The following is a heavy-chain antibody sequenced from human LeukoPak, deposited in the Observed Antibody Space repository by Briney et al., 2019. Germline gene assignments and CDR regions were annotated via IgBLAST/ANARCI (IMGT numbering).Heavy chain of an antibody. CDR2: INHSGST. D-gene: IGHD3-10*01. CDR3: ARGSPYYGLSY. V-gene: IGHV4-34*01. CDR1: GGSFSGYY. J-gene: IGHJ4*02. Sequence: SETLSLTCAVYGGSFSGYYWSWIRQPPGKGLEWIGEINHSGSTNYNPSLKSRVTISVDTSKNQFSLKLSSVTAADTAVYYCARGSPYYGLSYWGQGTLVTVSP.